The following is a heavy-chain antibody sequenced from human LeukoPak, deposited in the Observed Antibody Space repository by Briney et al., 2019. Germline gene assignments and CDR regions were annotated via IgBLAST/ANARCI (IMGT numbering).Heavy chain of an antibody. V-gene: IGHV1-46*01. CDR1: GYTFTSYY. Sequence: ASVKVSCKASGYTFTSYYVHWVRQAPGQGLGWMGIINPSGGSTSYAQKLQGRVTMTRDTSTSPVYMELRSLRSEDPAVYYCARGRVYASSNWFDPWGQGTLVTVSS. CDR3: ARGRVYASSNWFDP. CDR2: INPSGGST. D-gene: IGHD2-8*01. J-gene: IGHJ5*02.